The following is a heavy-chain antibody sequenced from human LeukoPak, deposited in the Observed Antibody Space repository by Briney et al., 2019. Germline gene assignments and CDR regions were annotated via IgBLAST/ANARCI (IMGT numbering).Heavy chain of an antibody. CDR3: ANHRGAGVAGTGGVES. CDR2: ITGSERST. Sequence: GVSVRLPCAACGLTFGSYAKTGVRHARGRGREWVSVITGSERSTYYADSVRGRFTISRDNPENTLYLQMNSLRADDAAVYYCANHRGAGVAGTGGVESWGQGTLVTVSS. J-gene: IGHJ4*02. CDR1: GLTFGSYA. V-gene: IGHV3-23*01. D-gene: IGHD6-19*01.